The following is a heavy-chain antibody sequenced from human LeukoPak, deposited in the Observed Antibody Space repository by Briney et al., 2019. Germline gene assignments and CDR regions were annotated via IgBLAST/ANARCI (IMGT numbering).Heavy chain of an antibody. CDR2: ISAYNGNT. J-gene: IGHJ6*02. CDR3: ARDCPYSSSWSYYYYGMDV. V-gene: IGHV1-18*01. D-gene: IGHD6-13*01. Sequence: GASVKVSCKASGYTFTSYDINWVRQAPGQGLEWMGWISAYNGNTNYAQKLQGRVTMTTDTSTSTAYMELRSLRSDDTAVYYCARDCPYSSSWSYYYYGMDVWGQGTTVTVSS. CDR1: GYTFTSYD.